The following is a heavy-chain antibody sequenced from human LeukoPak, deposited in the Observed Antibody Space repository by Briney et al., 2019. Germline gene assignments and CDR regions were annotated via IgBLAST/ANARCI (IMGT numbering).Heavy chain of an antibody. Sequence: PGESLRLSCAASGFTFNNAWMTWVRQAPGKGLEWVGRVENRPPSFTTAYGASVKGRFTISRDDSKNSVYLQMNSLTTEDTAVYYCARSTSWSFDYWGQGVLVTVAS. CDR3: ARSTSWSFDY. CDR2: VENRPPSFTT. CDR1: GFTFNNAW. D-gene: IGHD2-2*01. V-gene: IGHV3-72*01. J-gene: IGHJ4*02.